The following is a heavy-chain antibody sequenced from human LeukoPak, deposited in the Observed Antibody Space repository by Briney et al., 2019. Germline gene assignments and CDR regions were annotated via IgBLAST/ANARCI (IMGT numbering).Heavy chain of an antibody. CDR1: GGTFSSYA. D-gene: IGHD3-10*01. V-gene: IGHV1-69*13. J-gene: IGHJ5*02. CDR3: AREGDYYGSGSYYNVWFDP. Sequence: GASVKVSCKASGGTFSSYAISWVRQAPGQGLEWMGGIIPIFGTANYAQKFQGRVTITADESTSTAYMELSSLRSEDTAVYYCAREGDYYGSGSYYNVWFDPWGQGTLVTVSP. CDR2: IIPIFGTA.